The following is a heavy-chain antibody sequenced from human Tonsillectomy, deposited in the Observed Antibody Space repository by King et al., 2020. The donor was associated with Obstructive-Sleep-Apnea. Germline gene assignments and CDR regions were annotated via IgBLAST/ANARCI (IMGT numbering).Heavy chain of an antibody. CDR1: GFTFSSYS. D-gene: IGHD1-26*01. J-gene: IGHJ4*02. CDR3: ARDSSYPATFDY. CDR2: ISSISSYI. Sequence: VQLVESGGGLVKPGGSLRLSCAASGFTFSSYSMNGVRQAPGKGLEWVSSISSISSYIYYADSGKGRFTISRDNAKNSLYLQMNSLRAEDTAVYYCARDSSYPATFDYWGQGTLVTVSS. V-gene: IGHV3-21*01.